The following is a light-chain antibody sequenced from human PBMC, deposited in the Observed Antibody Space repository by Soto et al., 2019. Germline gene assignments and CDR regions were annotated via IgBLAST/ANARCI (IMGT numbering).Light chain of an antibody. CDR2: DAY. J-gene: IGKJ4*01. CDR1: QSVGSY. CDR3: QQRTNWPALT. V-gene: IGKV3-11*01. Sequence: ETVLTQSPDTLALSPGERATLSCRASQSVGSYIAWYQQKPGQAPRLLIYDAYKRATGVPARFSGSGSGTDFTLTLSSLEPEDFAVYYCQQRTNWPALTFGGGTKVDIK.